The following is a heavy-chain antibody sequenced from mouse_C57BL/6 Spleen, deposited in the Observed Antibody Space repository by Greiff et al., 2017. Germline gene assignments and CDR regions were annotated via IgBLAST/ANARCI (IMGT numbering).Heavy chain of an antibody. V-gene: IGHV1-4*01. CDR2: INPSSGYT. Sequence: VQVVESGAELARPGASVKMSCKASGYTFTSYTMHWVNQRPGQGLDWIGYINPSSGYTKYNPKFKDKATLTADTSSSTAYMQLISLTSEDDAVDYCSRNYDYDGNYAMDYWGQGTSVTVAA. CDR3: SRNYDYDGNYAMDY. CDR1: GYTFTSYT. D-gene: IGHD2-4*01. J-gene: IGHJ4*01.